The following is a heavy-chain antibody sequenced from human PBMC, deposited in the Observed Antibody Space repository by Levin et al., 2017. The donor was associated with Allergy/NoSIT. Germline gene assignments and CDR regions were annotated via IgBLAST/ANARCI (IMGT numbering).Heavy chain of an antibody. V-gene: IGHV3-33*01. J-gene: IGHJ6*02. CDR1: GFTFSSYG. D-gene: IGHD6-19*01. CDR3: AILENSSGWYWYYYYYGMDV. Sequence: GESLKISCAASGFTFSSYGMHWVRQAPGKGLEWVAVIWYDGSNKYYADSVKGRFTISRDNSKNTLYLQMNSLRAEDTAVYYCAILENSSGWYWYYYYYGMDVWGQGTTVTVSS. CDR2: IWYDGSNK.